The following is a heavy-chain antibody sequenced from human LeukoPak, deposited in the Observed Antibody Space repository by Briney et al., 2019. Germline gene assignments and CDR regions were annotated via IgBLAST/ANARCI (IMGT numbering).Heavy chain of an antibody. V-gene: IGHV3-48*02. CDR1: GFTFSDYS. D-gene: IGHD2-15*01. J-gene: IGHJ5*02. Sequence: PGGSLRLSCAASGFTFSDYSMNWVRQAPGKGLEWVSYISDTSNTKYYADSVKGRFTISRDNAKNSVYLQMNSLRDEDTAVYYCAGDYDAVVVADPLWFDPWGQGTLVTVSS. CDR2: ISDTSNTK. CDR3: AGDYDAVVVADPLWFDP.